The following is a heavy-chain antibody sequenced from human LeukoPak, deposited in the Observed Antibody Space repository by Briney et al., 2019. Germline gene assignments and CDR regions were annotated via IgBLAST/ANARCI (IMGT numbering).Heavy chain of an antibody. D-gene: IGHD3-10*01. J-gene: IGHJ4*02. Sequence: SETLSLTCTVSGVSISSGDYYWSWIRQPPGKVLEWIGYVYHSGSTYYSPPLRNRVTLSVDTSKNQFSLKLSSVTAADTAVYYCARAHGSPSVRLFDSWGQGTLVTVSS. CDR2: VYHSGST. CDR1: GVSISSGDYY. V-gene: IGHV4-30-4*01. CDR3: ARAHGSPSVRLFDS.